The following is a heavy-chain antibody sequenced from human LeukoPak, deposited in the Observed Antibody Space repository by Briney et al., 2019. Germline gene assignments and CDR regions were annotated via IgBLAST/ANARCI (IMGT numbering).Heavy chain of an antibody. V-gene: IGHV1-24*01. CDR2: FDPEDGET. J-gene: IGHJ3*02. CDR1: GYTFTSYY. D-gene: IGHD3-10*01. Sequence: ASVKVSCKASGYTFTSYYMHWVRQAPGKGLEWMGGFDPEDGETIYAQKFQGRVTMTEDTSTDTAYMELSSLRSEDTAVYYCATVLVRGVIISGAFDIWGQGTMVTVSS. CDR3: ATVLVRGVIISGAFDI.